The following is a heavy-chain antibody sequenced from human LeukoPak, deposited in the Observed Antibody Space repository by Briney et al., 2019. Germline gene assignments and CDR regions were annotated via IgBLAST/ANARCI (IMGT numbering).Heavy chain of an antibody. V-gene: IGHV1-2*02. CDR1: GYTFTGYY. CDR2: INPNSGGT. D-gene: IGHD3-10*01. CDR3: ARGKVVTMVRGVIITYFDY. J-gene: IGHJ4*02. Sequence: GASVKVSCKASGYTFTGYYMHWVRQAPGQGLEWMGWINPNSGGTNYAQKFQGRVTMTRDTSISTAYMELSRLRSDDTAVYYCARGKVVTMVRGVIITYFDYWGQGTLVTVSS.